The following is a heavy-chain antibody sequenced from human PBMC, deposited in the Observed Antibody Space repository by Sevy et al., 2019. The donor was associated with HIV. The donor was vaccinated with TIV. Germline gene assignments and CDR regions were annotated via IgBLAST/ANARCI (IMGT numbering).Heavy chain of an antibody. D-gene: IGHD3-22*01. CDR1: GYTLTELS. CDR3: ATTKGYYDTSGYPFDS. V-gene: IGHV1-24*01. J-gene: IGHJ4*02. CDR2: FDPEDDEK. Sequence: ASVKVSCKVSGYTLTELSMHWVRQAPGKGLEWMGTFDPEDDEKIYAQKFQGRVTMTEDTSTDTAYMELSRLRSEATAVYYCATTKGYYDTSGYPFDSWGQGTLVTVSS.